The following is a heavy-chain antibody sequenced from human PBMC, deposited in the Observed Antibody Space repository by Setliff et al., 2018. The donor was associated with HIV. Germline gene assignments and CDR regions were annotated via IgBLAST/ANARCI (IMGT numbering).Heavy chain of an antibody. CDR2: INPSGGST. J-gene: IGHJ3*02. V-gene: IGHV1-46*01. CDR3: ARGTRVGANDAFDI. Sequence: ASVKVSCKASGYTFTSYDINWVRQATGQGLEWMGIINPSGGSTSYAQKFQGRVTMTRDTSISTAYMELSWLRSDDTAVYFCARGTRVGANDAFDIWGQGTMVTVSS. CDR1: GYTFTSYD. D-gene: IGHD1-26*01.